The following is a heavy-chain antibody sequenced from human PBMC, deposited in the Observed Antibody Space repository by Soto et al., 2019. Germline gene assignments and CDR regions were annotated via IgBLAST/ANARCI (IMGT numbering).Heavy chain of an antibody. J-gene: IGHJ6*04. V-gene: IGHV3-64*01. CDR2: ITSNGGNT. D-gene: IGHD2-21*01. CDR1: GFTFSSYA. Sequence: GGSLRLSCAASGFTFSSYAMHWVRQAPGKGLEYVSAITSNGGNTDYASSVKGRFTISRDNSKNTLYLQMGSLRAEDMAVYYCARRIPFGNGMDVWGKGTTVTVSS. CDR3: ARRIPFGNGMDV.